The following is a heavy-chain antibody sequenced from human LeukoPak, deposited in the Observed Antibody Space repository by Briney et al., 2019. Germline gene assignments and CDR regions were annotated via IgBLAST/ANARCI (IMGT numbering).Heavy chain of an antibody. D-gene: IGHD6-19*01. CDR2: ISYDGSNK. CDR3: ARTMYSSGWYWVFEALAR. J-gene: IGHJ4*02. CDR1: GFTFSSYA. Sequence: PGGSLRLSCAASGFTFSSYAMHWVRQAPGKGLEWVAVISYDGSNKYYADSVKGRFTISRDNSKNTLYLQMNSLRAEDTAVYYCARTMYSSGWYWVFEALARWGQGTLVTVSS. V-gene: IGHV3-30-3*01.